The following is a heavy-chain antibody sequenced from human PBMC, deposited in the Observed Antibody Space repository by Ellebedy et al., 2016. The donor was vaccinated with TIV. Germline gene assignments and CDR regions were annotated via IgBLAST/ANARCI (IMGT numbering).Heavy chain of an antibody. D-gene: IGHD4-17*01. CDR2: INHSGST. CDR1: GGSFSGYY. CDR3: ARSPYGPFDY. V-gene: IGHV4-34*01. Sequence: MPSETLSLTCTVYGGSFSGYYWSWIRRPTGKGLEWIGEINHSGSTNYNPSLKNRITISVDTSKNQFSLKLNSVTAADTAMYYCARSPYGPFDYWGQGTLVTVPS. J-gene: IGHJ4*02.